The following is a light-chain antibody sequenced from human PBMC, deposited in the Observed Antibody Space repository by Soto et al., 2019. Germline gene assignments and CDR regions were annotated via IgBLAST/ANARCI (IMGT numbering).Light chain of an antibody. CDR2: EVS. V-gene: IGLV2-23*02. CDR1: NSDIGTYNL. CDR3: SSYTGTVNLA. Sequence: QSALTQPASVSGSPRQSITISCTGTNSDIGTYNLVSWYQQFPDKAPKLLIYEVSRRPSGISPRFSGSKSGNTASLTISGLQTEDEADYYCSSYTGTVNLAFGGGTKVTVL. J-gene: IGLJ2*01.